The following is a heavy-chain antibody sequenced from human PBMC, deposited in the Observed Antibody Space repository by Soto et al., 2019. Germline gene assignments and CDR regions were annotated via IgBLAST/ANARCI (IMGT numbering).Heavy chain of an antibody. D-gene: IGHD3-10*01. J-gene: IGHJ4*02. CDR2: ISPMFGAA. CDR3: GREVQVHTPAFVY. Sequence: QVQLVQSGAEMKKPGSSVKVSCQSSGGTFNTYAMNWVRQAPGQGPEWMGDISPMFGAANYAPKFQGRVTMTADDSTGTSYMQLSSLTSEDTALYFCGREVQVHTPAFVYWGQGTLVTVSS. V-gene: IGHV1-69*19. CDR1: GGTFNTYA.